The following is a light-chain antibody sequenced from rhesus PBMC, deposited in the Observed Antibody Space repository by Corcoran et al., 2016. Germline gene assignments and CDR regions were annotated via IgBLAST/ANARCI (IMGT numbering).Light chain of an antibody. CDR3: QHYYSTPYS. J-gene: IGKJ2*01. CDR1: QGITND. V-gene: IGKV1-25*01. CDR2: EAS. Sequence: DIQMTQSPSSLSASVGDRVTITCRASQGITNDLAWYQQKPGETPKLLFYEASSLQSGIPSRFSGSGSGTDFTLPISSLQSENFATYYCQHYYSTPYSFGQGAKVEIK.